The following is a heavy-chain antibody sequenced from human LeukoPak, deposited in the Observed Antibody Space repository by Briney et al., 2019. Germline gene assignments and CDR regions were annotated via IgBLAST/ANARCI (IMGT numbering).Heavy chain of an antibody. V-gene: IGHV1-24*01. J-gene: IGHJ5*02. CDR3: ATGLRYSDWLEN. D-gene: IGHD3-9*01. CDR1: GYTLTELS. Sequence: ASVNVSCKVSGYTLTELSMHWVRQAPGKGLEWMGGFDPEDGETIYAQKFQGRVTMTEDTSTDTAYMELSSLRSEDTAVYYCATGLRYSDWLENWGQGTLVTVSS. CDR2: FDPEDGET.